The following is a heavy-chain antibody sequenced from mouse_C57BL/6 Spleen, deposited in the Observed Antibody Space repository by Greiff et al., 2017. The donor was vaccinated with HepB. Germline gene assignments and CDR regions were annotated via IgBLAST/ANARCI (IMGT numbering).Heavy chain of an antibody. Sequence: EVQLVESGGGLVKPGGSLKLSCAASGFTFSSYTMSWVRQTPEKRLEWVATISGGGGNTYYPDSVKGRFTISRDNAKNTLYLQMSSLRSEDTALYYCARQEGGYDDAMDYWGQGTSVTVSS. CDR1: GFTFSSYT. CDR2: ISGGGGNT. V-gene: IGHV5-9*01. D-gene: IGHD2-2*01. CDR3: ARQEGGYDDAMDY. J-gene: IGHJ4*01.